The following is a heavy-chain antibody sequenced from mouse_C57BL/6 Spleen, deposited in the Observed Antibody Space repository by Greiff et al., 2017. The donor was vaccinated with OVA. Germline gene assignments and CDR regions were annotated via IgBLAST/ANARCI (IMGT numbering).Heavy chain of an antibody. Sequence: EVKLVESGEGLVKPGGSLKFSCAASGFTFSSYAMSWVRQTPEQRLEWVAYISSGGDYIYYADTVQGRCTISRDNARNTLYLQMSSLKSEDTAMYYCTRYMGSSYGGYFDYRGQGTTLTVSS. D-gene: IGHD1-1*01. V-gene: IGHV5-9-1*02. CDR2: ISSGGDYI. J-gene: IGHJ2*01. CDR3: TRYMGSSYGGYFDY. CDR1: GFTFSSYA.